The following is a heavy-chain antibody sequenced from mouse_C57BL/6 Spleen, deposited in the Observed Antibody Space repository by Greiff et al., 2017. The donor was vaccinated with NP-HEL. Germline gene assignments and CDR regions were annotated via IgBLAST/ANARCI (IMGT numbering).Heavy chain of an antibody. D-gene: IGHD2-4*01. CDR1: GYTFTDYY. CDR2: INPNNGGT. V-gene: IGHV1-26*01. CDR3: ARDYYDYEGWFAY. Sequence: EVQLQQSGPELVKPGASVKISCKASGYTFTDYYMNWVKQSHGKSLEWIGDINPNNGGTSYNQKFKGKATLTVDKSSSTAYMELRSLTSEDAAVYYCARDYYDYEGWFAYWGQGTLVTVSA. J-gene: IGHJ3*01.